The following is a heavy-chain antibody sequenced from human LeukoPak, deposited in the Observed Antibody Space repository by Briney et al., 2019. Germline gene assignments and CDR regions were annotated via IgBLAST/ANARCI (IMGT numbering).Heavy chain of an antibody. Sequence: GASVKVSCKASGGTFSSYTISWVRQAPGQGLEWMGRIIPILGIANYAQKFQGRVTITADKSTSTAYMELSSLRSEDTAVYYCASSSPRRHYDFWSGYDNWFDPWGQGTLVTVSS. V-gene: IGHV1-69*02. D-gene: IGHD3-3*01. CDR1: GGTFSSYT. CDR3: ASSSPRRHYDFWSGYDNWFDP. CDR2: IIPILGIA. J-gene: IGHJ5*02.